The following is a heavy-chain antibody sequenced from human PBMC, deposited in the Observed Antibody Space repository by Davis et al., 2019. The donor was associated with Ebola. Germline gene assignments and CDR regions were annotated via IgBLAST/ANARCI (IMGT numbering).Heavy chain of an antibody. J-gene: IGHJ4*02. CDR3: ARDGIPWLVRGYFDY. V-gene: IGHV1-46*01. CDR1: GHTFTSYY. CDR2: INPSGGST. D-gene: IGHD6-19*01. Sequence: AASVKVSCKASGHTFTSYYIHWVRQAPGQGLEWMGIINPSGGSTSYAQKFQGRVTMTRDTSTSTVYMELSSLRSEDTAVYYCARDGIPWLVRGYFDYWGQGTLVTVSS.